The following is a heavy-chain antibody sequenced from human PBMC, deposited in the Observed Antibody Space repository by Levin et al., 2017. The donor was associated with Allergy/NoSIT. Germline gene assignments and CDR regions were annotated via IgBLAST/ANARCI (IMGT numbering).Heavy chain of an antibody. J-gene: IGHJ2*01. D-gene: IGHD4-17*01. CDR3: AGTTVTPLSRRRNWYFDL. CDR2: INHSGST. Sequence: GSLRLSCAVYGGSFSGYYWSWIRQPPGKGLEWIGEINHSGSTNYNPSLKSRVTISVDTSKNQFSLKLSSVTAADTAVYYCAGTTVTPLSRRRNWYFDLWGRGTLVTVSS. CDR1: GGSFSGYY. V-gene: IGHV4-34*01.